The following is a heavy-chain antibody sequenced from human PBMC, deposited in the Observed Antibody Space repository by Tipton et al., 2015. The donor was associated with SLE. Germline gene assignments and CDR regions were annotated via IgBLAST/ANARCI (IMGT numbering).Heavy chain of an antibody. CDR3: ARDPAARRGMDV. V-gene: IGHV4-34*01. Sequence: TLSLTCAVYGGSFSGYYWSWIRQPPGKGLEWIGEINHSGSTNYNPSLKSRVTISADTSKNQFSLKLSSVTAADTAVYYCARDPAARRGMDVWGQGTTVTVSS. CDR2: INHSGST. J-gene: IGHJ6*02. CDR1: GGSFSGYY. D-gene: IGHD6-6*01.